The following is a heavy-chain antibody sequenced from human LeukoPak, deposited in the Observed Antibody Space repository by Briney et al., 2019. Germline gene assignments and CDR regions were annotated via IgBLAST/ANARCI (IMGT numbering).Heavy chain of an antibody. Sequence: GGSLRLSCAASGFTFSSYEMNWVRQAPGKGLEWVSYNSSSGSTIYYADSVKGRFTISRDNAKNSLYLQMNSLRAEDTAVYYCARAPPVDGFDYWGQGTLVTVSS. CDR2: NSSSGSTI. J-gene: IGHJ4*02. V-gene: IGHV3-48*03. CDR1: GFTFSSYE. CDR3: ARAPPVDGFDY. D-gene: IGHD3/OR15-3a*01.